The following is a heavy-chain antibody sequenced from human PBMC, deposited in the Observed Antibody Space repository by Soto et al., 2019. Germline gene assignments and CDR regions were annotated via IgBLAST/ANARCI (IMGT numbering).Heavy chain of an antibody. J-gene: IGHJ4*02. V-gene: IGHV4-59*01. D-gene: IGHD3-22*01. CDR2: VYYTGST. CDR3: ARGRTVRNYADDSSDYFYFFDY. CDR1: GDSISTFY. Sequence: LSLTCTVSGDSISTFYWGWMRQSPGKELEWIGYVYYTGSTNYNPSLKSRVTISVDRSKNQFSLKLTSANAADTAVYYCARGRTVRNYADDSSDYFYFFDYWGQGTQVTV.